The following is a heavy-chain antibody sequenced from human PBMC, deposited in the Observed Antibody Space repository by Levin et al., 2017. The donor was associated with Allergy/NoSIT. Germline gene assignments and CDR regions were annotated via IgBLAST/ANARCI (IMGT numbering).Heavy chain of an antibody. V-gene: IGHV1-8*01. CDR3: ARVYYDSSGYYYASSFDY. J-gene: IGHJ4*02. Sequence: ASVKVSCKASGYTFTSYDINWVRQATGQGLEWMGWMNPNSGNTGYAQKFQGRVTMTRNTSISTAYMELSSLRSEDTAVYYCARVYYDSSGYYYASSFDYWGQGTLVTVSS. CDR2: MNPNSGNT. CDR1: GYTFTSYD. D-gene: IGHD3-22*01.